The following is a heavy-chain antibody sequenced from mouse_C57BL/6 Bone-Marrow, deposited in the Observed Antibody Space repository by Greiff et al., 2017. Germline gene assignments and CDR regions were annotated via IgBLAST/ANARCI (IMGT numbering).Heavy chain of an antibody. Sequence: VQLQQSGPELVKPGASVKISCKASGYTFTDYYMNWVKQSHGKSLEWIGDINPNNGGTSYNQKFKGKATLTVDKSSSTAYMELRSLTSEDSAVYYCARGITTVAFDYWGQGTTLTVSS. CDR2: INPNNGGT. J-gene: IGHJ2*01. D-gene: IGHD1-1*01. CDR1: GYTFTDYY. V-gene: IGHV1-26*01. CDR3: ARGITTVAFDY.